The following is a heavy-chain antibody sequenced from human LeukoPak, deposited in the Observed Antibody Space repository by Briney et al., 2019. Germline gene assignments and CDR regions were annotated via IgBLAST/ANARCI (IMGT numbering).Heavy chain of an antibody. D-gene: IGHD3-22*01. Sequence: PGGALRHSCAAYGFTISRYSMTSVRQAPGKGLEWVSSISSSSSYIYYADSVKGRFTISRDNSKNTLYLQMNSLRAEDTAVYYCAKEYDSQAFDSWGQGTLVTVSS. V-gene: IGHV3-21*04. CDR3: AKEYDSQAFDS. CDR2: ISSSSSYI. CDR1: GFTISRYS. J-gene: IGHJ4*02.